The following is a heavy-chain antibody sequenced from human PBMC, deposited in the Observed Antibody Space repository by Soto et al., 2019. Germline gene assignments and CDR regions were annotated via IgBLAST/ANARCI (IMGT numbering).Heavy chain of an antibody. CDR1: VYSCTSYW. V-gene: IGHV5-51*01. Sequence: GDSLKSSCKGSVYSCTSYWIGWVRQMPGKGLEWMGIIYPGDSDTRYSPSFQGQVTISADKSISTAYLQWSSLKASDTAMYYCARYLSRVRMEVWGQGTKVTVPS. J-gene: IGHJ6*02. CDR3: ARYLSRVRMEV. CDR2: IYPGDSDT.